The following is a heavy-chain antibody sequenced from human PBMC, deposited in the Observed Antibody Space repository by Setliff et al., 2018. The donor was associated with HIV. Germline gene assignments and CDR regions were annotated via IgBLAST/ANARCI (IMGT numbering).Heavy chain of an antibody. J-gene: IGHJ4*02. D-gene: IGHD3-3*01. CDR2: IYYSGST. CDR3: ARANFWSGYYGY. V-gene: IGHV4-59*12. Sequence: KPSETLSLTCTVSGGSISSYYWSWIRQSPGKGLEWIGFIYYSGSTNYNPSLKSRVTISVDTSKNQFSLKLSSVTAADTAVYYCARANFWSGYYGYWGQGTLVTVSS. CDR1: GGSISSYY.